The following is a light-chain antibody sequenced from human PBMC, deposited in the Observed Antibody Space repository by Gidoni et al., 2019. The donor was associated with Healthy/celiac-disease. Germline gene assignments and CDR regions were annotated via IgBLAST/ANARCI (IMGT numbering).Light chain of an antibody. CDR1: QSVSSSY. CDR2: GAS. CDR3: QQYGSSPFT. Sequence: EIVLTQSPGTLSWSPGERATLSCRASQSVSSSYLAWYQQKPGQAPRLLIYGASSRATGIPDRFSGSGSGTDFTLTISRLEPEDFAVYYCQQYGSSPFTFGPXTKVDIK. V-gene: IGKV3-20*01. J-gene: IGKJ3*01.